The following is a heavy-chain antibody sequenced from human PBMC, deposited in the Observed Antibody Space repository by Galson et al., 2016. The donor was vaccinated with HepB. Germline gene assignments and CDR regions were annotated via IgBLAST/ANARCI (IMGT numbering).Heavy chain of an antibody. CDR1: GFTFRNYA. D-gene: IGHD3-22*01. Sequence: SLRLSCAASGFTFRNYAMSWVRQAPGKGLEWVSAIHLAGRDIYYADSVRGRFTISIDSSKNQFSLTLRSVTSADTAVYYCAGSGYLPPFDFWGQGPLVTVSS. CDR2: IHLAGRDI. J-gene: IGHJ4*02. V-gene: IGHV3-23*05. CDR3: AGSGYLPPFDF.